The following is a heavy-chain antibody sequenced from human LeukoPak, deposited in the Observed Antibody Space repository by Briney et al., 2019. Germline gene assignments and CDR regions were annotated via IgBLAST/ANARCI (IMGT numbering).Heavy chain of an antibody. V-gene: IGHV3-30*02. CDR1: GFTFSSYG. Sequence: GGSLRLSCAASGFTFSSYGMHWVRQAPGKGLGWVAFIRYDGSNKYYADSVKGRFTISRDKSKNILYLQMNSLRAEDTALYYCARDRDFPRDQLDYWGQGALVTVSS. J-gene: IGHJ4*02. D-gene: IGHD2-21*02. CDR2: IRYDGSNK. CDR3: ARDRDFPRDQLDY.